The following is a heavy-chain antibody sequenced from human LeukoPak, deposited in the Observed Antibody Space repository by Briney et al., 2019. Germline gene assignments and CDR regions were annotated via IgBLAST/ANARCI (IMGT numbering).Heavy chain of an antibody. D-gene: IGHD3-16*01. CDR2: IYYSGST. Sequence: SETLSLTCTVSGGSINNNSYYWGWIRQPPGEGLEWIGTIYYSGSTFYNPSLKSRVTISVDTSKNQFTLKLSSVTAADTAVYYCARGRYGWLPFDYWGQGTLVTVSS. CDR3: ARGRYGWLPFDY. CDR1: GGSINNNSYY. V-gene: IGHV4-39*06. J-gene: IGHJ4*02.